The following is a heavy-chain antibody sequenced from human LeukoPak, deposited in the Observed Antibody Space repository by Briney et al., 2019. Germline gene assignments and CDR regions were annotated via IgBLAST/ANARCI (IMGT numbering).Heavy chain of an antibody. CDR3: ARDGGITKRRLLGYFDY. CDR2: ISYDGSNK. CDR1: GFTFSSYA. D-gene: IGHD3-10*01. V-gene: IGHV3-30*04. J-gene: IGHJ4*02. Sequence: PGGSLRLSCAASGFTFSSYAMQWVRQAPGKGLEWVAVISYDGSNKYYADSVKGRFTISRDNSKNTLYLQMNSLRAEDTAVYYCARDGGITKRRLLGYFDYWGQGTLVTVSS.